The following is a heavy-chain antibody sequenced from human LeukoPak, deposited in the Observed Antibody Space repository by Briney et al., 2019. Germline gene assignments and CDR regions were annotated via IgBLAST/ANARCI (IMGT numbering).Heavy chain of an antibody. J-gene: IGHJ4*02. CDR1: GYTFTSYG. D-gene: IGHD6-6*01. CDR2: ISAYNGNT. V-gene: IGHV1-18*01. CDR3: ARASDGEYSSLY. Sequence: ASVKVSCKASGYTFTSYGISWVRQAPGQGLEWMGWISAYNGNTNYAQKLQGRVTITADKSTSTAYMELSSLRSEDTAVYYCARASDGEYSSLYWGQGTLVTVSS.